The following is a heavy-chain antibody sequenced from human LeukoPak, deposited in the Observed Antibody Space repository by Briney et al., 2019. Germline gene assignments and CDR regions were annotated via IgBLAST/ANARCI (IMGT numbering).Heavy chain of an antibody. V-gene: IGHV4-4*07. D-gene: IGHD6-13*01. CDR3: ARTTAEAGREAAFDI. CDR1: AGSISSYY. Sequence: PSETLSLTCTLSAGSISSYYWSWIRQSAGKGLEWIGRAYSSGSTNYNPSLKSRVTMPVDTSKNQFSLKLSSVTAADTAVYYCARTTAEAGREAAFDIWGHGTMVTVSS. J-gene: IGHJ3*02. CDR2: AYSSGST.